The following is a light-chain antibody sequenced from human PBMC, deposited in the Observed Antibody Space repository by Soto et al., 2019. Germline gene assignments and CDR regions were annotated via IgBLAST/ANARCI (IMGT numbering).Light chain of an antibody. Sequence: QAVVTQEPSLSVSPVGTVTLTCGSSTGAVTSGHYPYWFQQKPGQAPRTLIYDPSNKHSWTPARFSGSLLGGKAALTLSGAQPEDEGEYYCLISYSGADVVGTGTKLTVL. V-gene: IGLV7-46*01. CDR3: LISYSGADV. CDR1: TGAVTSGHY. J-gene: IGLJ1*01. CDR2: DPS.